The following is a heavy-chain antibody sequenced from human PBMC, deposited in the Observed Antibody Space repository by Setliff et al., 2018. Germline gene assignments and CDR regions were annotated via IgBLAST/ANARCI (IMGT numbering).Heavy chain of an antibody. CDR3: ARGAHYGDYIDDY. CDR1: GGSMTTGSYH. J-gene: IGHJ4*02. CDR2: MYNSGSA. D-gene: IGHD4-17*01. V-gene: IGHV4-39*01. Sequence: SETLSLTCTVSGGSMTTGSYHWAWIRQPPGKGLEWIGSMYNSGSAYHNASLKSRVTISVDTSKKQFSLELSSLRSEDSAVYYCARGAHYGDYIDDYWGQGTLVTVSS.